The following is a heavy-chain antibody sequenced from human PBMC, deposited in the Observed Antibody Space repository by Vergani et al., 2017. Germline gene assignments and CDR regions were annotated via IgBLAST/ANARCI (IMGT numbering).Heavy chain of an antibody. CDR1: GGSISSYY. D-gene: IGHD3-3*01. CDR3: AREERVVGANFDY. Sequence: QVQLQESGPGLVKPSETLSLTCTVSGGSISSYYWSWIRQPPGKGLEWIGYIYYSGSTNYNPSLKSRVTISVDTSKNQFSLKLSSVTAADTAVYYCAREERVVGANFDYWGQGTLVTVSS. V-gene: IGHV4-59*01. J-gene: IGHJ4*02. CDR2: IYYSGST.